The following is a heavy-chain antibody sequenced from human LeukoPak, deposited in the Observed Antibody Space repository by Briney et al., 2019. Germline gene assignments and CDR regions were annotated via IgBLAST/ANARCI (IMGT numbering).Heavy chain of an antibody. CDR1: GGSISSGSYY. Sequence: PSETLSLPCTVSGGSISSGSYYWSWIRQPAGKGLEWIGRIYTSGSTNYNPSLQSRVTISVDTSKNQFSLKLSSVTAADTAVYYCAREDGSGTFDYWGQGTLVTVSS. CDR2: IYTSGST. J-gene: IGHJ4*02. CDR3: AREDGSGTFDY. D-gene: IGHD3-10*01. V-gene: IGHV4-61*02.